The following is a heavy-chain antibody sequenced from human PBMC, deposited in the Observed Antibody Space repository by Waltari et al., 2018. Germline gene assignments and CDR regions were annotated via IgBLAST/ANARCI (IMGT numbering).Heavy chain of an antibody. CDR2: IYYSGST. CDR1: GGSISSSSYY. D-gene: IGHD1-26*01. Sequence: QLQLQESGPGLVKPSETLSLTCTVSGGSISSSSYYWGWIRQPPGKGLEWIGSIYYSGSTYYNPSLKSRVTISVDTSKNQFSLKLSSVTAADTAVYYCARGLGQKWTGFYFDYWGQGTLVTVSS. J-gene: IGHJ4*02. CDR3: ARGLGQKWTGFYFDY. V-gene: IGHV4-39*01.